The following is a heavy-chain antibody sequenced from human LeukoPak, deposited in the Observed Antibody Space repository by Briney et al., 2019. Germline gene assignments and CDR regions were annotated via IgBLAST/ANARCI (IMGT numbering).Heavy chain of an antibody. CDR3: ARAGGGEATNYARAV. J-gene: IGHJ6*02. D-gene: IGHD3-10*01. CDR1: GYRFTSYW. CDR2: IYAGDSDT. V-gene: IGHV5-51*01. Sequence: GESLKISCKGFGYRFTSYWIGWVREMPDKGLEWMGMIYAGDSDTRYSPSFQGQVTISADKSINTAYLQWSSLQAADTAMYYCARAGGGEATNYARAVWGQGTTVTVSS.